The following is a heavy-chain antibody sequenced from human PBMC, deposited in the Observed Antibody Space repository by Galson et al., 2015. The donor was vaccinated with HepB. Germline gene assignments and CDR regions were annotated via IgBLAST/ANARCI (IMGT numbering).Heavy chain of an antibody. V-gene: IGHV3-23*01. CDR2: ISGSGGST. CDR3: AKDQELVRVRYYFDY. J-gene: IGHJ4*02. Sequence: SLRLSCAASGFTFSSYAMSWVRQAPGKGLEWVSAISGSGGSTYYADSVKGRFTISRDNSKNTLYLQMNSLRAEDTAVYYCAKDQELVRVRYYFDYWGQGTLVTVSS. D-gene: IGHD6-13*01. CDR1: GFTFSSYA.